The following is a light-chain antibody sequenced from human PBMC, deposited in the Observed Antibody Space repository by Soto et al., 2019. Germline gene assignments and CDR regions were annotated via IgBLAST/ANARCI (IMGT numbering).Light chain of an antibody. CDR2: DAS. CDR1: QSISNW. Sequence: DIQMTQSPSTLSASVGDRVTITCRASQSISNWLAWYQQRPGKSPNLLIFDASKLQSGVPSRFSGSGSGTEFTLTISSLQPDDAASYYCQQFNSYSRVFGQGTKVEVK. J-gene: IGKJ1*01. V-gene: IGKV1-5*01. CDR3: QQFNSYSRV.